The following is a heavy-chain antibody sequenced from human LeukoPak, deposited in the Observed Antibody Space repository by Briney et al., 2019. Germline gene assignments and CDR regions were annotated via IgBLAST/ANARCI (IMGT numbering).Heavy chain of an antibody. CDR2: INHSGGT. D-gene: IGHD6-19*01. CDR1: GGSFSGYY. Sequence: KPSETLSLTCAVYGGSFSGYYWSWIRQPPGKGLEWIGEINHSGGTNYNPSLKSRVTISVDTSKNQFSLKLSSVTAADTAVYFCARDTTPYSSGWYDYWGQGTLVTVSS. CDR3: ARDTTPYSSGWYDY. J-gene: IGHJ4*02. V-gene: IGHV4-34*01.